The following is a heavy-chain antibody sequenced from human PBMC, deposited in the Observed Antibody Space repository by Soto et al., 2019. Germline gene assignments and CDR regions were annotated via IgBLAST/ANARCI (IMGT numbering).Heavy chain of an antibody. D-gene: IGHD3-10*01. CDR2: ISAHNGNT. J-gene: IGHJ4*02. CDR3: ARGSYGDY. Sequence: QVHLVQSGAELKKPGASVKISCKGSGYDFTTHGITWARQPPGQGLEWMACISAHNGNTDYAQKLQGRVTVTIDTATSTAYMEPSSLRSDDTAMYYCARGSYGDYWGQGALVTVSS. CDR1: GYDFTTHG. V-gene: IGHV1-18*01.